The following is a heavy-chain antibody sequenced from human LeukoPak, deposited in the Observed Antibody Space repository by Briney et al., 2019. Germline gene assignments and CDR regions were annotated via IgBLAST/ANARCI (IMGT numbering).Heavy chain of an antibody. V-gene: IGHV4-34*01. J-gene: IGHJ4*02. CDR2: INHSGST. D-gene: IGHD1-26*01. CDR3: ARVPVGATLVDY. Sequence: PSETLSLTCAVYGGSFSGYYWSWIRQPPGKGLEWIGEINHSGSTNYNPSLKSRVTISVDTSKNQFSLKLSSVTAADTAVYYCARVPVGATLVDYWGQGTLVTVSS. CDR1: GGSFSGYY.